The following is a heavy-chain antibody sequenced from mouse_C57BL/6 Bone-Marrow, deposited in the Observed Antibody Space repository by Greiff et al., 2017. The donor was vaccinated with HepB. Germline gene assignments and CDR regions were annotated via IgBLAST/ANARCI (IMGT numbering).Heavy chain of an antibody. Sequence: QVQLKQPGAELVKPGASVKLSCKASGYTFTSYWMHWVKQRPGRGLEWIGRIDPNSGGTKYNEKFKSKATLTVDKPSSTAYMQLSSLTSEDSAVYYCARGGKRYYYGREGFDYWGQGTTLTVSS. V-gene: IGHV1-72*01. CDR3: ARGGKRYYYGREGFDY. CDR1: GYTFTSYW. J-gene: IGHJ2*01. CDR2: IDPNSGGT. D-gene: IGHD1-1*01.